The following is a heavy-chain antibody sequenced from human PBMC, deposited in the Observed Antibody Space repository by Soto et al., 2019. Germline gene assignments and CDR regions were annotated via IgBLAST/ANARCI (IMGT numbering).Heavy chain of an antibody. CDR2: IWHDGGKK. Sequence: QVQLVESGGGVVQPGRSLRLSCAASGFTFNTYGMHWVRQAPGKGLEWVAVIWHDGGKKYYADSAKGRFTISRDNSKNTLFLQMNSLRAEDTAVYYCARDLGQGNGPFDYWGLGTLVTVSS. J-gene: IGHJ4*02. D-gene: IGHD1-26*01. CDR1: GFTFNTYG. CDR3: ARDLGQGNGPFDY. V-gene: IGHV3-33*01.